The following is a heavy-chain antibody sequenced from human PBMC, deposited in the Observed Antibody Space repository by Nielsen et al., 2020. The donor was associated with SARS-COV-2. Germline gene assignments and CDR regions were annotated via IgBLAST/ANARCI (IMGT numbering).Heavy chain of an antibody. CDR3: ARGAVIGYFQH. CDR1: GFTFSSYS. CDR2: ISSSSSYI. Sequence: GESLKISCAASGFTFSSYSMNWVRQAPGKGLEWVSSISSSSSYIYYADSVKGRFTISRDNAKNSLYLQMNSLRAEDTAVYYCARGAVIGYFQHWGQGTLVTVSS. J-gene: IGHJ1*01. V-gene: IGHV3-21*01. D-gene: IGHD2-21*01.